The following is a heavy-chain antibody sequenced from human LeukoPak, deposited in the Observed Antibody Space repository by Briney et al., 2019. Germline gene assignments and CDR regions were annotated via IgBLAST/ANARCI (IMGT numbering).Heavy chain of an antibody. Sequence: SETLSLTCTVSGGSISSSSYYWGWIRQPPGKGLEWIGSIYYSGSTYYNPSLKSRVTISVDTSENQFSLKLSSVTAADTAVYYCARYRLIAFFYFDYWGQGTLVTVSS. V-gene: IGHV4-39*01. J-gene: IGHJ4*02. CDR2: IYYSGST. D-gene: IGHD3-3*01. CDR3: ARYRLIAFFYFDY. CDR1: GGSISSSSYY.